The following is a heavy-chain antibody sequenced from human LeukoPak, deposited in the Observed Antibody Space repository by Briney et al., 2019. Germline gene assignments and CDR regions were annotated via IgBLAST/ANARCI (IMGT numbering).Heavy chain of an antibody. CDR1: GFTFSSYA. D-gene: IGHD6-19*01. CDR3: AKALYSSGWFSSSY. CDR2: ISGSGGST. V-gene: IGHV3-23*01. Sequence: GGSLRLSCAASGFTFSSYAMSWVRQAPGKELEWVSAISGSGGSTYYADSVKGRFTISRDNSKNTLYLQMNSLRAEDTAVYYCAKALYSSGWFSSSYWGQGTLVTVSS. J-gene: IGHJ4*02.